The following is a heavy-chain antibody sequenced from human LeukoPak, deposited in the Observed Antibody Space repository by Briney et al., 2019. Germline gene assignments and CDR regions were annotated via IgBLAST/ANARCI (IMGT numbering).Heavy chain of an antibody. CDR3: ARVRGSGFDY. V-gene: IGHV4-34*01. D-gene: IGHD3-10*01. J-gene: IGHJ4*02. CDR1: GGSFSGYY. CDR2: INHSGST. Sequence: TSETLSLTCAVYGGSFSGYYWSWIRQPPGKGLEWIGEINHSGSTNYNPSLKSRVTMSVDTSKNQFSLKLSSVTAADTAVYYCARVRGSGFDYWGQGTLVTVSS.